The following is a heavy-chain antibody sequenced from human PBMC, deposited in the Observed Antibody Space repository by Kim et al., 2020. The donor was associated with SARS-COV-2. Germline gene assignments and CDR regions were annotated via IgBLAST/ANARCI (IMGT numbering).Heavy chain of an antibody. D-gene: IGHD4-17*01. CDR1: GFTFSRYA. J-gene: IGHJ4*02. CDR3: AKDTGHAYGDKLDY. Sequence: GGSLRLSCAASGFTFSRYAMSWVRQAPGKGLEWVSAISGSGGSTYYAGSVKGRVTISRDSSKNTMYLQMKSLSAEDTAADYCAKDTGHAYGDKLDYWCEG. V-gene: IGHV3-23*01. CDR2: ISGSGGST.